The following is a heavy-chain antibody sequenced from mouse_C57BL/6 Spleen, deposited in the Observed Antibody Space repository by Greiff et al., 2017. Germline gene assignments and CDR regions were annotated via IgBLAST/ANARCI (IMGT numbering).Heavy chain of an antibody. CDR3: ASTTVVAHFDY. CDR2: INPGSGGT. Sequence: QVHVKQSGAKLVRPGTSVKVSCKASGYAFTNYLIEWVKQRPGQGLEWIGVINPGSGGTNYNEKFKGKATLTADKSSSTAYMQLSSLTSEDSAVYFCASTTVVAHFDYWGQGTTLTVSS. V-gene: IGHV1-54*01. CDR1: GYAFTNYL. D-gene: IGHD1-1*01. J-gene: IGHJ2*01.